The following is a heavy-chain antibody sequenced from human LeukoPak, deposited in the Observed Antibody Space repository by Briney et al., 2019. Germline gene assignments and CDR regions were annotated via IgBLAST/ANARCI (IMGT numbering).Heavy chain of an antibody. Sequence: GASLRLSCAASAFTFSSYSMNSVRQPPGKGLEWFSYISSSSSTIYYADSVKGRFTNSRDNAKNSLYLQMNSLRAEDTAVYYCARDSPGVTLFDYWGQGTLVTVSS. CDR1: AFTFSSYS. CDR2: ISSSSSTI. V-gene: IGHV3-48*01. CDR3: ARDSPGVTLFDY. D-gene: IGHD1-14*01. J-gene: IGHJ4*02.